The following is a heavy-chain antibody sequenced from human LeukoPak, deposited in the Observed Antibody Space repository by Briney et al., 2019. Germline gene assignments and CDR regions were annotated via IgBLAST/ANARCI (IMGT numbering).Heavy chain of an antibody. D-gene: IGHD6-13*01. CDR2: IYYSGST. CDR3: VRAEQPGAFDI. Sequence: PSETLSLTCTVSGGSISSYYWSWIRQPPGKGLEWIGYIYYSGSTNYNPSLKSRVTISVDTSKNQFSLKLSSVTAADTAVYYCVRAEQPGAFDIWGQGTMVTVSS. CDR1: GGSISSYY. J-gene: IGHJ3*02. V-gene: IGHV4-59*01.